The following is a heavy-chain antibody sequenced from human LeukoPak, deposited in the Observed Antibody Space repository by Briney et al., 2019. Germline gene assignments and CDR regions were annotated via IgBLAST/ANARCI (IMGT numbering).Heavy chain of an antibody. D-gene: IGHD3-10*01. Sequence: ASVKVSCKASGYTFTSYDINWVRQATGQGLEWMGWMNPNSGNTGYAQKFQGRVTMTRNTSISTAYMELSSLRSEDTAVYYCATRPVNYYGSGSYLPFDPWGQGTLVTVSS. CDR2: MNPNSGNT. CDR1: GYTFTSYD. V-gene: IGHV1-8*01. CDR3: ATRPVNYYGSGSYLPFDP. J-gene: IGHJ5*02.